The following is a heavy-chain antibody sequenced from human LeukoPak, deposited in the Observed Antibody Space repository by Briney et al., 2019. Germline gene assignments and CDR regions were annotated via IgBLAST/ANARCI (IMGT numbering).Heavy chain of an antibody. D-gene: IGHD3-3*01. Sequence: GGSLRLSCAASGFTCSSYWMSWVRQAPGKGLEWVANIKHDGSEKYYVDSVKGRFTISRDNAKNSLYLQMNSLRAEDTAVYYCVGFWSGYPTHAFDIWGQGTMVTVSS. CDR3: VGFWSGYPTHAFDI. CDR1: GFTCSSYW. V-gene: IGHV3-7*01. J-gene: IGHJ3*02. CDR2: IKHDGSEK.